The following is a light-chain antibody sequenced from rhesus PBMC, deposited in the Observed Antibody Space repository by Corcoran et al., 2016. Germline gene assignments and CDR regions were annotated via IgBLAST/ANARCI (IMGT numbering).Light chain of an antibody. CDR1: QGISTY. CDR2: KAS. Sequence: DIQMTQSPSSLSASVGDRVTITCRASQGISTYLNWYQQKPGKAPKRRIYKASSLEGGVPSRFRGNGSGTDFTLTISSLQPEDFAIYYCLQYYSDPFNFGQGTKVEI. CDR3: LQYYSDPFN. J-gene: IGKJ2*01. V-gene: IGKV1-43*02.